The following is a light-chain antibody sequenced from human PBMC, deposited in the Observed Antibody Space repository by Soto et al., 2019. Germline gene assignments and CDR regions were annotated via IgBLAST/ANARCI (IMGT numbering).Light chain of an antibody. J-gene: IGLJ2*01. CDR2: ANN. V-gene: IGLV1-44*01. CDR1: RSNIGINA. CDR3: AAWHDSWNGLV. Sequence: QSVLTQGPSVSGTPGQRGGISCSVSRSNIGINAVDWYHQLPGTAPKVLIYANNQRPSVVPDRFSGSKSGTSASLAINGLQSDYLSHYCCAAWHDSWNGLVFGGVTKVTVL.